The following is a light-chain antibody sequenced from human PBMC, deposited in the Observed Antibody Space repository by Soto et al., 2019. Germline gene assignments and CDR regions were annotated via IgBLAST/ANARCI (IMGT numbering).Light chain of an antibody. CDR3: YSYTTSSTYV. J-gene: IGLJ1*01. CDR1: SSAVGGYNY. V-gene: IGLV2-14*01. CDR2: DVS. Sequence: QSALTQPASVSGSPGQSITISCSGTSSAVGGYNYVSWYQQHPGKAPQVMIYDVSNRPSGVSNRFSGSKSGNTASLTISGLQAEDEADYYCYSYTTSSTYVFGTGTKLTVL.